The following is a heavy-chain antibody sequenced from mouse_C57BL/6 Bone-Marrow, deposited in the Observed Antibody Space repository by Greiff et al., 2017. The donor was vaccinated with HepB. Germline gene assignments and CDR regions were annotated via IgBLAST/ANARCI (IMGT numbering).Heavy chain of an antibody. J-gene: IGHJ2*01. D-gene: IGHD1-1*01. V-gene: IGHV10-3*01. CDR1: GFTFNTYA. Sequence: EVQVVESGGGLVQPKGSLKLSCAASGFTFNTYAMHWVRQAPGKGLEWVARIRSKSSNYATYYADSVKDRFTISRDDSQSMLYLQMNNLKTEDTAMYYCVRGDYYGSSYPHFDYWGQGTTLTVSS. CDR2: IRSKSSNYAT. CDR3: VRGDYYGSSYPHFDY.